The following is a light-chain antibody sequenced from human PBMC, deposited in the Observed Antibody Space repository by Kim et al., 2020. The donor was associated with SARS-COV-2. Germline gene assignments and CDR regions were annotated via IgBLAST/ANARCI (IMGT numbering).Light chain of an antibody. Sequence: VSPGERATLSCRASQGVDHNLAWYQQKHGQAPRLIIYGASTRATAIPPRFSGSGSGTEFSLTISSLQSEDFAVYHCQQYDHWPVTFGGGTKVDIK. CDR3: QQYDHWPVT. CDR1: QGVDHN. CDR2: GAS. V-gene: IGKV3-15*01. J-gene: IGKJ4*01.